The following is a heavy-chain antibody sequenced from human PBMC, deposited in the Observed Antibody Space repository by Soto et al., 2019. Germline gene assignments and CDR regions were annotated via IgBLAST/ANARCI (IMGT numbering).Heavy chain of an antibody. CDR3: ARVAAAKFDF. Sequence: QVQLQESGPGLVQPSGTLSLTCTVSGGSINTYYWSWIRQPAGKGLEWIGRIYHTGYTNPNSSLKSRLTMSVDTSKNQFFLRLSSVTAADTAVYYCARVAAAKFDFWGQGILVTVSS. V-gene: IGHV4-4*07. CDR1: GGSINTYY. J-gene: IGHJ4*02. D-gene: IGHD6-19*01. CDR2: IYHTGYT.